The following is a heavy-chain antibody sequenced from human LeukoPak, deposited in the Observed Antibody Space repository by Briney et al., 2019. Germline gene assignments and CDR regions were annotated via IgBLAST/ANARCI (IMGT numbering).Heavy chain of an antibody. CDR1: GDSISSSNW. D-gene: IGHD2-15*01. V-gene: IGHV4-4*02. CDR2: IYHSGST. CDR3: ARDSRGYCSGGSCYDY. Sequence: SETLSLTCAVSGDSISSSNWWSWVRQAPGKGLEWIGEIYHSGSTNYNPSLKSRVTISVDTSKNQFSLKLSSVTAADTAVYYCARDSRGYCSGGSCYDYWGQGTLATVSS. J-gene: IGHJ4*02.